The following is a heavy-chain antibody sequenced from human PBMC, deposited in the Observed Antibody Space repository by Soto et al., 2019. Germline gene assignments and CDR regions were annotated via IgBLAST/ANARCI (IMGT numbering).Heavy chain of an antibody. CDR3: ASSYSSSGTFDY. J-gene: IGHJ4*02. CDR1: GLTFSSYW. D-gene: IGHD6-13*01. Sequence: EVQLVESGGGSVQPGGSLRLSCAASGLTFSSYWMHWVRQAPGKGLVWVSRINSDGSSISNADFVKGRFTISRDNAKNTMYLQMNSLRAEDTAVYYCASSYSSSGTFDYWGQGTLVTVSS. CDR2: INSDGSSI. V-gene: IGHV3-74*01.